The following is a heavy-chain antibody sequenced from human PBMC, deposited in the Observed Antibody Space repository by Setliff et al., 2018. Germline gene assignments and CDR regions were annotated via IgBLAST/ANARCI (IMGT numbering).Heavy chain of an antibody. Sequence: ETLSLTCAVYGGSFSGYYWSWIRQPPGKGLEWIGEINHSGSTNYNPSLKSRVTISVDTSKNQFSLKLSSVTAADTAVYYCARVSMYSSSWYYYYYGMDVWGQGTTVTVS. J-gene: IGHJ6*02. V-gene: IGHV4-34*01. CDR3: ARVSMYSSSWYYYYYGMDV. D-gene: IGHD6-13*01. CDR2: INHSGST. CDR1: GGSFSGYY.